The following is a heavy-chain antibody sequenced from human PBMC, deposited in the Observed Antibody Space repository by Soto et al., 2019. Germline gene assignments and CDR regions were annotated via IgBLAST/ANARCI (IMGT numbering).Heavy chain of an antibody. Sequence: EVQLLESGGGLVQPGGSLRLSCAASGFTFSSYDMRWVRQAPEKGLEWVSTITARGDGTYYTGSVKGRFTISRDNSKDTLHLQMNNLRAEDTAVYYCTKTSGTSSDYWGQGPLVTVSS. V-gene: IGHV3-23*01. CDR1: GFTFSSYD. D-gene: IGHD3-10*01. J-gene: IGHJ4*02. CDR2: ITARGDGT. CDR3: TKTSGTSSDY.